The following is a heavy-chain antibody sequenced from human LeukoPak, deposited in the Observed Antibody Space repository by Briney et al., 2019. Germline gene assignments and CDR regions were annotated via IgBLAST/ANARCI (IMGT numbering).Heavy chain of an antibody. CDR2: ISSSSSYI. CDR3: ARDYYDSSGYYLFDY. D-gene: IGHD3-22*01. V-gene: IGHV3-21*01. J-gene: IGHJ4*02. Sequence: GGSLRLSCAASGFSFSSYEMNWVRQAPGKGLEWVSSISSSSSYIYYADSVKGRFTISRDNAKNSLYLQMNSLRAEDTAVYYCARDYYDSSGYYLFDYWGQGTLVTVSS. CDR1: GFSFSSYE.